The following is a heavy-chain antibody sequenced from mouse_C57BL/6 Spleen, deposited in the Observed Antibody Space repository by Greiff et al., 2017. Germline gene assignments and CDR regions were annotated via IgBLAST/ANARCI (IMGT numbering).Heavy chain of an antibody. CDR2: IYPGSGST. CDR3: ARKEGGNYGWYFDV. Sequence: QVQLQQPGAELVKPGASVKMSCKASGYTFTSYWITWVKQRPGQGLEWIGDIYPGSGSTHYTEKFKSKATLTVDTSSSTAYMQLSSLTSEDSAVYYCARKEGGNYGWYFDVWGTGTTVTVSS. V-gene: IGHV1-55*01. CDR1: GYTFTSYW. D-gene: IGHD2-1*01. J-gene: IGHJ1*03.